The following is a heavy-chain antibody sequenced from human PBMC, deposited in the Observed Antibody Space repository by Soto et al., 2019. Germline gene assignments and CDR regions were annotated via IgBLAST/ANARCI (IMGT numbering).Heavy chain of an antibody. V-gene: IGHV1-3*01. CDR3: AKDGYSYGYRPYYYYGMDV. D-gene: IGHD5-18*01. J-gene: IGHJ6*02. Sequence: ASVKVSCKASGYTFTSYAMHWVRQAPGQRLEWMGWINAGNGNTKYSQKFQGRVTITRDTSASTAYMELSSLGSEDTAVYYCAKDGYSYGYRPYYYYGMDVWGQGTTVTVS. CDR1: GYTFTSYA. CDR2: INAGNGNT.